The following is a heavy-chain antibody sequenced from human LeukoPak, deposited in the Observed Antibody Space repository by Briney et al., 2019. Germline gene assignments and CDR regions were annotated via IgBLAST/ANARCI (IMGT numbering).Heavy chain of an antibody. V-gene: IGHV4-39*07. CDR3: ALAGDLDY. D-gene: IGHD2-15*01. Sequence: SETLSLTCTVSGGSISSYYWGWIRQPPGKGLEWIGSIYYSGSTYFNPSLKSRVTISVDTSENQFSLKLSSVTAADTAVYYCALAGDLDYWGQGTLVTVSS. CDR2: IYYSGST. CDR1: GGSISSYY. J-gene: IGHJ4*02.